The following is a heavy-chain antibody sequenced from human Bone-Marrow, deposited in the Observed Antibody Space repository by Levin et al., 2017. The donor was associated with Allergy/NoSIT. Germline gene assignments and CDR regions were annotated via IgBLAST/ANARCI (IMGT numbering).Heavy chain of an antibody. CDR2: IYQSGST. CDR3: ATGGAVATPWFDS. CDR1: GGSISGHHYY. Sequence: SETLSLTCNVSGGSISGHHYYWNWIRQHPGKGLEWIGHIYQSGSTSYNPSLKSRITISVDTSKNQFSLTLNSVTAADTAVYYGATGGAVATPWFDSWGQGTLVFVSS. J-gene: IGHJ5*01. D-gene: IGHD2-2*01. V-gene: IGHV4-31*03.